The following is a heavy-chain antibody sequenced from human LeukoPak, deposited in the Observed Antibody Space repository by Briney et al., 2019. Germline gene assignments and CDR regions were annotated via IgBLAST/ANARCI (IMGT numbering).Heavy chain of an antibody. J-gene: IGHJ6*04. V-gene: IGHV3-30-3*01. D-gene: IGHD3-3*01. CDR1: GFTFSSYA. CDR3: ARDTTIFGVVLPGV. CDR2: ISYDGSNK. Sequence: PGGSLRLSCAASGFTFSSYAMHWVRQAPGKGLEWVSLISYDGSNKYYTDSVKGRFTISRDNSKNTLYLQMNSLRTEDTAMYYCARDTTIFGVVLPGVWGKGTTVTVSS.